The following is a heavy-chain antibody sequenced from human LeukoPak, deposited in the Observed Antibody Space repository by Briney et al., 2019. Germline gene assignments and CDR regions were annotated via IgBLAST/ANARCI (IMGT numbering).Heavy chain of an antibody. D-gene: IGHD3-3*01. Sequence: PGGSLRLSCAASGFTFSSYTMNWVRQAPGEGLEWVSSISSSSSYIYYADSVKGRFTISRDNAKNSLYLQMNSLRAEDTAVYYCARDRATPITIFGVVIDYWGQGTLVTVSS. CDR1: GFTFSSYT. CDR2: ISSSSSYI. V-gene: IGHV3-21*01. CDR3: ARDRATPITIFGVVIDY. J-gene: IGHJ4*02.